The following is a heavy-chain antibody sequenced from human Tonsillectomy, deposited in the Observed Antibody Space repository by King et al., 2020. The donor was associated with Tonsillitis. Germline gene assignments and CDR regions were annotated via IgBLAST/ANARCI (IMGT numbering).Heavy chain of an antibody. Sequence: QLQESGPGLVKPSQTLSLTCTVSGGSISSGGYYWSWIRQHPGKGLEWIGYIYYSGSTYYNPSLKSRVTISVDTSKNQFSLKLSSVTAADTAVYYCAGGYCSSTSCYYPSPHYFDYWGQGTLVTVSS. V-gene: IGHV4-31*03. CDR2: IYYSGST. CDR3: AGGYCSSTSCYYPSPHYFDY. D-gene: IGHD2-2*03. CDR1: GGSISSGGYY. J-gene: IGHJ4*02.